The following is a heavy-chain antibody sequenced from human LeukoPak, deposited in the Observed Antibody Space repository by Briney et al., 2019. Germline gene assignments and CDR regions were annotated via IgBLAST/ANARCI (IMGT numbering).Heavy chain of an antibody. CDR1: GFTFSSYG. CDR3: ASPFLGYCSSTSCFNYYYYGMDV. V-gene: IGHV3-30*03. CDR2: ISYDGSNK. J-gene: IGHJ6*02. Sequence: PGGSLRLSCAASGFTFSSYGMHWVRQAPGKGLEWVAVISYDGSNKYYADSVKGRFTISRDNSKNTLYLQMNSLRAEDTAVYYCASPFLGYCSSTSCFNYYYYGMDVWGQGTTVTVSS. D-gene: IGHD2-2*01.